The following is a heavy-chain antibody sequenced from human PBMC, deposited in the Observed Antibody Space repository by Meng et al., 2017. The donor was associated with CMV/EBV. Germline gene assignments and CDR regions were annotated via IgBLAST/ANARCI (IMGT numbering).Heavy chain of an antibody. D-gene: IGHD6-13*01. CDR3: ARTKQLVRFDY. Sequence: GGSLRLSCAASGFTFSSCSMNWVRQAPGKGLEWVSSISSSSSYIYYADSVKGRFTISRDNAKNSLYLQMNSLRAEDTAVYYCARTKQLVRFDYWGQGTLVTVSS. CDR2: ISSSSSYI. CDR1: GFTFSSCS. J-gene: IGHJ4*02. V-gene: IGHV3-21*01.